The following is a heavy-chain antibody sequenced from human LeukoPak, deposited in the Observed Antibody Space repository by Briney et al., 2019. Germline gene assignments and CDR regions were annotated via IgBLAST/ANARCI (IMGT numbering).Heavy chain of an antibody. Sequence: QAGGSLRLSCAASGFTFSSYSMNWVRQAPGKGLEWVSYISSSSSTIYYADSVKGRFTISRDNAKNSLYLQMNSLRAEDTAVYYCARENVLLWFGEFNEFDYWGQGTLVTVSS. J-gene: IGHJ4*02. D-gene: IGHD3-10*01. CDR3: ARENVLLWFGEFNEFDY. CDR1: GFTFSSYS. V-gene: IGHV3-48*04. CDR2: ISSSSSTI.